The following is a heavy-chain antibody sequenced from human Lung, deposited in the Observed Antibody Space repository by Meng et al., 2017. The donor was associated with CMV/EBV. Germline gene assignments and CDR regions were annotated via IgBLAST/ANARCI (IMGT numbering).Heavy chain of an antibody. CDR1: GASISSNY. D-gene: IGHD1-1*01. Sequence: LXCTVSGASISSNYWSWSRRPPGKGQEYIGSISYTGYIEYNPSLKGRVTISLDTSKNHFSLKLTSVTAADTAMYYCAGPDDMGSSPHDPFDMWGQGXMVTVSS. CDR3: AGPDDMGSSPHDPFDM. V-gene: IGHV4-59*01. CDR2: ISYTGYI. J-gene: IGHJ3*02.